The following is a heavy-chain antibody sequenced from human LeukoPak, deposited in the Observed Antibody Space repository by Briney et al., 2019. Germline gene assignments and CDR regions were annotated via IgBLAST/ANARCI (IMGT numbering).Heavy chain of an antibody. CDR2: ISYDGSNK. J-gene: IGHJ4*02. D-gene: IGHD6-13*01. V-gene: IGHV3-30-3*01. CDR3: ARDRIAAAGTAIDY. Sequence: GRSLRLSCAASGFTFSSYAMHWVRQAPGKGLEWVAVISYDGSNKYYADSVKGRFTISRDNSKNTLYLQMNSLRAEDTAVYYCARDRIAAAGTAIDYWGQGTLVTVSS. CDR1: GFTFSSYA.